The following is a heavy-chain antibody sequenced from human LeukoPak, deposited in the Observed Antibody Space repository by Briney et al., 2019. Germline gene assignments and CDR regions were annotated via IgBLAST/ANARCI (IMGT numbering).Heavy chain of an antibody. CDR3: ARDLSSGSYRAAY. J-gene: IGHJ4*02. Sequence: GASVKVSCKASGYTFTGYYMHWVRQAPGQGLEWMGWINPNSGGTNYAQKFQGRATMTRDTSISTAYMELSRLRSDATPVSYSARDLSSGSYRAAYWGQGTLVTVSS. CDR1: GYTFTGYY. D-gene: IGHD6-25*01. V-gene: IGHV1-2*02. CDR2: INPNSGGT.